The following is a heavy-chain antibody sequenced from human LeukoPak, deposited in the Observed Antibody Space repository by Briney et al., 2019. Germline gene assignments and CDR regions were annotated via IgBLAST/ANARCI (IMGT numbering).Heavy chain of an antibody. J-gene: IGHJ5*02. CDR3: AKGKDHSSGWYSWFDP. Sequence: GGSLRLSCAASGFTFSDYPMSWVRQAPGKGLEWVSAISGSGGSTYYADSVKGRFTISRDNSKNTLYLQMNSLRAEDTAVYYCAKGKDHSSGWYSWFDPWGQGTLVTVSS. D-gene: IGHD6-19*01. CDR1: GFTFSDYP. CDR2: ISGSGGST. V-gene: IGHV3-23*01.